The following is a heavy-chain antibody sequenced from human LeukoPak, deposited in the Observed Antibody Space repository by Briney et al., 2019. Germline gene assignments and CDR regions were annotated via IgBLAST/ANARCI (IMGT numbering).Heavy chain of an antibody. Sequence: SETLSLTCTVSGGSISSSYWSWIRQPPGKGLEWIGYIYYSGSTNYNPSLKSRVTISVDTSKNQFSLKLSSVTAADTAVYYCARDKRGGRLHAFDIWGQGTMVTVSS. CDR3: ARDKRGGRLHAFDI. V-gene: IGHV4-59*01. D-gene: IGHD2-21*02. CDR2: IYYSGST. CDR1: GGSISSSY. J-gene: IGHJ3*02.